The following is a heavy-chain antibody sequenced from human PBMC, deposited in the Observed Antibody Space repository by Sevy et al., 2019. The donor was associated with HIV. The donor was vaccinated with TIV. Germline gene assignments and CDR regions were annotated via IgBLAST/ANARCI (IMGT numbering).Heavy chain of an antibody. J-gene: IGHJ3*02. D-gene: IGHD2-2*01. CDR3: ARHGSSTSCSHAFDI. CDR2: INHSGST. Sequence: SETLSLTCAVYGGSFSGYYWSWIRQPPGKGLEWIGEINHSGSTNYNPSLKSRVTISVDTSKNQLSLRLSSVTAADTAVYYCARHGSSTSCSHAFDIWGQGTMVTVPS. CDR1: GGSFSGYY. V-gene: IGHV4-34*01.